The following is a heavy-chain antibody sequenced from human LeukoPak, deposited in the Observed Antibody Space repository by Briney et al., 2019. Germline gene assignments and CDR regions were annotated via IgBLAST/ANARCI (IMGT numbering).Heavy chain of an antibody. CDR2: IKQDGSEK. Sequence: HPGGSLRLSCAASGFTFSSYSMNWVRQAPGKGLEWVANIKQDGSEKYYVDSVKGRFTISRDNAKNSLYLQMNSLRAEDTAVYYCARDPSLLTTDYWGQGTLVTVSS. V-gene: IGHV3-7*01. CDR1: GFTFSSYS. D-gene: IGHD4/OR15-4a*01. J-gene: IGHJ4*02. CDR3: ARDPSLLTTDY.